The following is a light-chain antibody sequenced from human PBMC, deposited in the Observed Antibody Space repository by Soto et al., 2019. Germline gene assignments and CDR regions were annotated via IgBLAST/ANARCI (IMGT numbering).Light chain of an antibody. V-gene: IGLV4-69*01. CDR2: LNSDGSH. CDR1: SGHSSYA. CDR3: QTWGTGIQG. J-gene: IGLJ3*02. Sequence: QLVLTQSPSASASLGASVKLTCTLSSGHSSYAIAWHQQPPEKGPRYLMKLNSDGSHSKGDGIPDRFSGSSSGAERYRTISSLQSEDEADYYCQTWGTGIQGFGGGTKLTVL.